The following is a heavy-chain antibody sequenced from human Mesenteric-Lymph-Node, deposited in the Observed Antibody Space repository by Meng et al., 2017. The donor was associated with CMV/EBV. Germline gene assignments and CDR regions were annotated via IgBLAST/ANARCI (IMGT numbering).Heavy chain of an antibody. J-gene: IGHJ6*02. Sequence: GGSLRLSCAASGFTFDDFAMHWVRQTPGKGLEWVSSISWNSGSRVYADSVTGRFIISRDNAKNSLYLQMNSLRAEDTAVYYCAGDGGYYYYYGMDVWGQGTTVTVSS. V-gene: IGHV3-9*01. D-gene: IGHD3-16*01. CDR1: GFTFDDFA. CDR3: AGDGGYYYYYGMDV. CDR2: ISWNSGSR.